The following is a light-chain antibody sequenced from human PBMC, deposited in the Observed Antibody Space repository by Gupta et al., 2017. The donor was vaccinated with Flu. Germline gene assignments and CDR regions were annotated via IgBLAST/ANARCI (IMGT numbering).Light chain of an antibody. CDR3: QQSDSAPHT. Sequence: PSSLFAPVGDTVTITSRASQSISSYLNWYQQKAGKAPKLLIYAASSLQSGIPSRFSGSGSGTDFTLTISRLPPEDFATYYCQQSDSAPHTFGGGTKLEIK. CDR1: QSISSY. J-gene: IGKJ4*01. V-gene: IGKV1-39*01. CDR2: AAS.